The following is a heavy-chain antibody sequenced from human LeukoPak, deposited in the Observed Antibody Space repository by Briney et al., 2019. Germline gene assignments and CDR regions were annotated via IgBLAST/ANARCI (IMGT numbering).Heavy chain of an antibody. D-gene: IGHD1-1*01. J-gene: IGHJ6*02. CDR1: GFTFNNYY. CDR2: IMEDGSEK. CDR3: AMYNADYYYGMDV. Sequence: GGSLRLSCATSGFTFNNYYMTWVRQAPGKGLEWVAHIMEDGSEKHYVDSVKGRFTISKDNAKNSLYLQMNSLRAEDTAVYYCAMYNADYYYGMDVWGQGTTVTVSS. V-gene: IGHV3-7*01.